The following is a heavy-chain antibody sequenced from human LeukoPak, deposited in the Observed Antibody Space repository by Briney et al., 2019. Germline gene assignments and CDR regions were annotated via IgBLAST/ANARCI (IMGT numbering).Heavy chain of an antibody. J-gene: IGHJ4*02. CDR3: ATSERRDGGSYYFDY. Sequence: GRSLRLSCAASGFTFSDYAMHWVRQAPGKGLEWVTVTSYDGSNKYYADSVKGRFTISRDNSNNTLYLQMNSLRAEDTAVYYCATSERRDGGSYYFDYWGQRTLVTVSS. D-gene: IGHD5-24*01. V-gene: IGHV3-30-3*01. CDR1: GFTFSDYA. CDR2: TSYDGSNK.